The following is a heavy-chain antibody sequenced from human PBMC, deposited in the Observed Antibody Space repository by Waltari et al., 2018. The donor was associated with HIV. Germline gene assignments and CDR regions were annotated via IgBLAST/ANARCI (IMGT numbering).Heavy chain of an antibody. J-gene: IGHJ4*02. D-gene: IGHD6-13*01. V-gene: IGHV4-59*01. CDR2: IYYSGST. CDR1: GGSLSNYY. CDR3: ARVDRYTSSGLDY. Sequence: QVQLQESGPGLVKPSETLSIICTVSGGSLSNYYWTWIRQPPGKGLEWIGYIYYSGSTNYNPSLKSRVTISVDTSKNQFSLKVRSVTAADTARYYCARVDRYTSSGLDYWGQGTLVNVSS.